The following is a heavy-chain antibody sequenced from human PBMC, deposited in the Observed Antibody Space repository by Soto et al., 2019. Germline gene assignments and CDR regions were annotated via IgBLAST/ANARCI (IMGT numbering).Heavy chain of an antibody. D-gene: IGHD3-3*01. CDR1: GGTFSSYA. CDR2: IIPIFGTA. CDR3: ARGDGRVDFLGV. J-gene: IGHJ6*02. Sequence: QVQLVQSGAEVKKPGSSVKVSCKASGGTFSSYAISWVRQAPGQGLEWMGGIIPIFGTANYAQKFQGRVTITADESTSTVNVEMSSLRSEDTAVYYCARGDGRVDFLGVWGQGTTVTVSS. V-gene: IGHV1-69*01.